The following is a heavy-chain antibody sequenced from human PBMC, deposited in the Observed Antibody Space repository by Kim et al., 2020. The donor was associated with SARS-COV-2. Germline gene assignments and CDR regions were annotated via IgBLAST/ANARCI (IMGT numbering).Heavy chain of an antibody. CDR3: ARVLRYGGNLDY. CDR2: IYYSGST. V-gene: IGHV4-31*03. D-gene: IGHD2-15*01. Sequence: SETLSLTCTVSGGSISSGGYYWSWIRQHPGKGLEWIGYIYYSGSTYYNPSLKSRVTISVDTSKNQFSLKLSSVTAADTAVYYCARVLRYGGNLDYWGQGTLVTVSS. J-gene: IGHJ4*02. CDR1: GGSISSGGYY.